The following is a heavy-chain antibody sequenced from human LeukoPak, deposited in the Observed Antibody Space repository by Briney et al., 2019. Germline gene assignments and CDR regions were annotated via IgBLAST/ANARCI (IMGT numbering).Heavy chain of an antibody. CDR1: GYTFTSYD. J-gene: IGHJ4*02. D-gene: IGHD3-22*01. CDR2: MNPNSGNT. CDR3: ARDPGYDSSGYYPD. V-gene: IGHV1-8*01. Sequence: ASVKVSCKASGYTFTSYDINWVRQATGQGLEWMVWMNPNSGNTGYAQKFQGRVTMTRNTSISTAYTELSSLRSGDTAVYYCARDPGYDSSGYYPDWGQGTLVTVSS.